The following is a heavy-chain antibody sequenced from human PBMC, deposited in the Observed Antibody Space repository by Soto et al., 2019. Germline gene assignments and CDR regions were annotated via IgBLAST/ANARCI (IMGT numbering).Heavy chain of an antibody. CDR3: ARRQGLLQYSDF. CDR2: IIAWGQTI. J-gene: IGHJ4*02. CDR1: GFVLRTYD. Sequence: EVQVLESGGGLVQPGGSLRLSCEVSGFVLRTYDASWVRQAPGKGLEWLAGIIAWGQTIYSAESARGRFTISRDDAKNTLHLQLDSLRDEDTAVYYCARRQGLLQYSDFWGQGTLVTVSS. D-gene: IGHD5-18*01. V-gene: IGHV3-23*01.